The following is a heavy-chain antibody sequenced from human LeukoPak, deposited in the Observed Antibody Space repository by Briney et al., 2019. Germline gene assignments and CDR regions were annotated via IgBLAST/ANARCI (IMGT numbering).Heavy chain of an antibody. D-gene: IGHD4/OR15-4a*01. V-gene: IGHV3-66*01. CDR3: ARDLTTGDPSY. CDR2: IYSGGST. Sequence: PGGSLRLSCEASGFTVSSNYMDWVRQAPGKGLEWVSVIYSGGSTYYADSVKGRFTISRDNSENTLYLQMNSLRAEDTAVYYCARDLTTGDPSYWGQGTLVTVSS. J-gene: IGHJ4*02. CDR1: GFTVSSNY.